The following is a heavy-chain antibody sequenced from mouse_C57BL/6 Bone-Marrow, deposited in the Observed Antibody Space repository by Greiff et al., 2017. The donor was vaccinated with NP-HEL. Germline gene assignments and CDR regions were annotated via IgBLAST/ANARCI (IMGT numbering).Heavy chain of an antibody. Sequence: VQLQQSGAELVRPGASVKLSCTASGFNIKDYYMHWVKQRPEQGLEWIGRIDPEDGDTEYAPKFQGKATMTADKSSNTASMQLSSLTSDDTSVYYCTTGRPWFAYWGQGTLVTVSA. V-gene: IGHV14-1*01. J-gene: IGHJ3*01. CDR3: TTGRPWFAY. CDR1: GFNIKDYY. CDR2: IDPEDGDT.